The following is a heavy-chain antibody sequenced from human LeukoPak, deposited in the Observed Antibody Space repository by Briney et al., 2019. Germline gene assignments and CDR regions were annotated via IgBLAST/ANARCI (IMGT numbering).Heavy chain of an antibody. CDR1: GFTFSSYA. Sequence: GGSLRLSCAASGFTFSSYAMSWVRQAPGKGLEWVSAISGSGGSTHYADSVKGRFTISKDNSKNTLFLQMNSLRAEDTAVYYCAKDPGDILTGYYMGPDAFDIWGRGTVVTVSS. D-gene: IGHD3-9*01. V-gene: IGHV3-23*01. J-gene: IGHJ3*02. CDR2: ISGSGGST. CDR3: AKDPGDILTGYYMGPDAFDI.